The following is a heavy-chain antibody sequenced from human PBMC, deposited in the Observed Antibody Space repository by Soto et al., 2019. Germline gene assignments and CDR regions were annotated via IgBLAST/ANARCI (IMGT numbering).Heavy chain of an antibody. D-gene: IGHD3-3*01. CDR2: INAGNGNT. CDR1: GYTFTSYV. Sequence: GASVNVSCKASGYTFTSYVMHWVRQAPGQRLEWMGWINAGNGNTKYSQKFQGRVTITRETSASTAYMELSSLRSEDTAVYYCATDFRTPVFEYWGQGTLVTVSS. V-gene: IGHV1-3*01. J-gene: IGHJ4*02. CDR3: ATDFRTPVFEY.